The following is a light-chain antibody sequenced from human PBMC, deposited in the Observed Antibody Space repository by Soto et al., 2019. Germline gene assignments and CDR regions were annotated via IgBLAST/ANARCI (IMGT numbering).Light chain of an antibody. V-gene: IGKV1-39*01. Sequence: DIQMTQSTSSLPASVGDRVTVTCRASQSISRYVNWYQQKPGKAPQLLIYAATSLQSGVPSRFSGSGSGTDFTLTISSLQPEDFATYYCQQTYVDLGTFGQGTKVDI. CDR2: AAT. CDR3: QQTYVDLGT. CDR1: QSISRY. J-gene: IGKJ1*01.